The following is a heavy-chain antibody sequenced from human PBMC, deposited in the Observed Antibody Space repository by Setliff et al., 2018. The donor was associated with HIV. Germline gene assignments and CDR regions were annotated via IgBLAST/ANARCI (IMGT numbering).Heavy chain of an antibody. J-gene: IGHJ4*03. Sequence: GGSLRLSCAASGFTFSSYEMNWVRQAPGKGLEWVSYISSSGSTIYYADSVKGRFTISRDNAKNSLFLQMNSLRAEDTAVYYCARDLDYYFDYWGQGTTVTVSS. CDR2: ISSSGSTI. D-gene: IGHD1-1*01. CDR1: GFTFSSYE. CDR3: ARDLDYYFDY. V-gene: IGHV3-48*03.